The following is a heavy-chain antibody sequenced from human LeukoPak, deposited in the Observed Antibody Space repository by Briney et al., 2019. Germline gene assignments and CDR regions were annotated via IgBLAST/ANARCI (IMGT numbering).Heavy chain of an antibody. Sequence: TSETLSLTCTVSGGSVSSGSYYWSWIRQPPGKGLEWIGYIYYSGSTNYNPSLKSRVTTSVDTSKNQFSLKLSSVTAADTAVYYCARDRAVTSDAFDIWGQGTMVTVSS. D-gene: IGHD4-17*01. CDR3: ARDRAVTSDAFDI. V-gene: IGHV4-61*01. CDR2: IYYSGST. J-gene: IGHJ3*02. CDR1: GGSVSSGSYY.